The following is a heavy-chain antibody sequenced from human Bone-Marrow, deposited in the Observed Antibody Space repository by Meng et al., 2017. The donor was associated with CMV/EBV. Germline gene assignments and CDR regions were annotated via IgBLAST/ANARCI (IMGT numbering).Heavy chain of an antibody. Sequence: ASVKVSCKASGYTFTSYAMHWVRQAPGQRLEWMGWSNASNGNTKYSQEFQGRVTSTRDTSPSTAYMELRSLSSDDTAVYYCATTYYSSSGFYGSPYDYWGQGTLVTISS. D-gene: IGHD3-22*01. CDR3: ATTYYSSSGFYGSPYDY. CDR2: SNASNGNT. J-gene: IGHJ4*02. V-gene: IGHV1-3*02. CDR1: GYTFTSYA.